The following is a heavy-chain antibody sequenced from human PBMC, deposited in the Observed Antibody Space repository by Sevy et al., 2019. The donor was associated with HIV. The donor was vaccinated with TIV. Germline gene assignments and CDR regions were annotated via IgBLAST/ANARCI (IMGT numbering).Heavy chain of an antibody. CDR3: ARSSSGGNSSPRGSPVKN. V-gene: IGHV3-30-3*01. D-gene: IGHD6-13*01. CDR1: GFTFSSYA. J-gene: IGHJ4*02. CDR2: ISYDGSNK. Sequence: GGSLRLSCAASGFTFSSYAMHWVRQAPGKGLEWVAVISYDGSNKYYADSVKGRFTISRDNSKNTLYLQMNSLRAEDTAVYYCARSSSGGNSSPRGSPVKNWGQGTLVTVSS.